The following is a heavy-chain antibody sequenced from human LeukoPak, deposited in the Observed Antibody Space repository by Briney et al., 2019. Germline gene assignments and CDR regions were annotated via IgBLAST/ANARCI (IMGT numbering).Heavy chain of an antibody. V-gene: IGHV4-31*03. CDR1: GGSISSGGYY. J-gene: IGHJ3*02. D-gene: IGHD3-22*01. CDR3: ARDNRDDYHDSSGSFGAFDI. CDR2: IYYSGST. Sequence: SENLSLTCTVSGGSISSGGYYWNWIRQHPGKGLEWIGYIYYSGSTYYNPSLRSRLTISVDTSKNQFSLKLSSVTAADTAAYYCARDNRDDYHDSSGSFGAFDIWGQGTMVTVSS.